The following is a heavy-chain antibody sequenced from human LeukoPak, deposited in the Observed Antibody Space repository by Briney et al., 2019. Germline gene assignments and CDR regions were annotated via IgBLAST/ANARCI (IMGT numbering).Heavy chain of an antibody. CDR1: GYTFTSYG. Sequence: GASVTVSCKASGYTFTSYGVSWVRQAPGQGLEWMGWISAYNGNTNYAQKLQGRVTMTTDTSTSTAYMELRSLRSDDTAVYYCASSPYGSGREVDIWGQGTMVTVSS. V-gene: IGHV1-18*01. D-gene: IGHD3-10*01. J-gene: IGHJ3*02. CDR3: ASSPYGSGREVDI. CDR2: ISAYNGNT.